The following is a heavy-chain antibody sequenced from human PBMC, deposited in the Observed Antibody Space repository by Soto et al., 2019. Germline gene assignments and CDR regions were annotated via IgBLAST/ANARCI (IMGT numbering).Heavy chain of an antibody. Sequence: QVQLVQSGAEVKKPGSSVKVSCKASGGTFSKYAVSWVRQAPGQGLEWMGVIIPIFGTANYAPKFQDRVSMTADKSTGTAYMELSSRRSEDTAVYYCAKGGSGWSAGAFNIWGQGTMVTISS. D-gene: IGHD6-19*01. V-gene: IGHV1-69*06. CDR1: GGTFSKYA. CDR3: AKGGSGWSAGAFNI. CDR2: IIPIFGTA. J-gene: IGHJ3*02.